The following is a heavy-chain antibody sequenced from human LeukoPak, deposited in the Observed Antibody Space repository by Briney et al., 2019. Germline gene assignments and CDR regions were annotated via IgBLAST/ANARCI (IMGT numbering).Heavy chain of an antibody. Sequence: GGSLRLSCAASGFTFNSYAMTWVRQAPGKGLEWVSGITAGGDNTFYADSVKGRFTISRDNSKNTLYLQTDSLRAEDTAVYYCAIRGMATSRALDYWGQGTLVTVSS. CDR1: GFTFNSYA. CDR3: AIRGMATSRALDY. D-gene: IGHD5-24*01. CDR2: ITAGGDNT. J-gene: IGHJ4*02. V-gene: IGHV3-23*01.